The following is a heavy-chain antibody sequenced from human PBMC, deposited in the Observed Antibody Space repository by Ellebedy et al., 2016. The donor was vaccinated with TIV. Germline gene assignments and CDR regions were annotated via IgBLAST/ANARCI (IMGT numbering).Heavy chain of an antibody. CDR2: INPSGGRT. J-gene: IGHJ4*02. V-gene: IGHV1-46*01. CDR1: GYTFTSYY. CDR3: AIRYSSGWSLDY. Sequence: ASVKVSXKASGYTFTSYYMHWVRQAPGQGLEWMGIINPSGGRTSYAQKFQGRVTMTRDTSTSTVYVELSSLRSEDTAVYYCAIRYSSGWSLDYWGQGTLVTVSS. D-gene: IGHD6-19*01.